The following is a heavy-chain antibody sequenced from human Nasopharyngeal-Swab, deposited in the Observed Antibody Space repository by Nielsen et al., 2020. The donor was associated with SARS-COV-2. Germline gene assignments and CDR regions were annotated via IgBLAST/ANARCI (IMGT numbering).Heavy chain of an antibody. CDR2: TNHSRST. Sequence: SEPLSLTCAVYGGSFSGYSWSWIRQPPGKGLEWIGETNHSRSTNYNPSLKSRVTISVDTSKNQFSLKLSSVTAADTAVYYCARVPRVSLGGVIVNFFDYWGQGTLVTVSS. D-gene: IGHD3-16*02. CDR1: GGSFSGYS. J-gene: IGHJ4*02. CDR3: ARVPRVSLGGVIVNFFDY. V-gene: IGHV4-34*01.